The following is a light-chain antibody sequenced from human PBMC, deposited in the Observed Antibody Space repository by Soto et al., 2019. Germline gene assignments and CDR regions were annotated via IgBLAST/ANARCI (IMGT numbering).Light chain of an antibody. V-gene: IGKV1-27*01. CDR2: AAS. CDR1: QGISNY. Sequence: DIQMTQSPSSLSASVGDRVTITCRASQGISNYLAWYQQKPGKVPELLIYAASTLHSGVPSRFSGSGSGTDFTLIISYLQPEDVATYYWQKYYSVPRTFGPGTKVEIK. CDR3: QKYYSVPRT. J-gene: IGKJ1*01.